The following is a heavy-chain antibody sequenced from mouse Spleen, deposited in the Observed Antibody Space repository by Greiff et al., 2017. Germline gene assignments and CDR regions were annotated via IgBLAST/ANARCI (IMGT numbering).Heavy chain of an antibody. CDR1: GYTFTSYW. CDR2: INPSNGGT. CDR3: ASGTTVQDWYFDV. V-gene: IGHV1-53*01. J-gene: IGHJ1*01. Sequence: VQLQQPGTELVKPGASVKLSCKASGYTFTSYWMHWVKQRPGQGLEWIGNINPSNGGTNYNEKFKSKATLTVDKSSSTAYMQLSSLTSEDSAVYYCASGTTVQDWYFDVWGAGTTVTVSS. D-gene: IGHD1-1*01.